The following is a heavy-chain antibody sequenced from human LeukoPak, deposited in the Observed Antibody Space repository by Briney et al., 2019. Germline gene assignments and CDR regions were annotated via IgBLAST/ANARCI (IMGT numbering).Heavy chain of an antibody. CDR3: ARARSTHNWGFLPCDY. Sequence: GGSLRLSCAASGFAFSDYNMNWVRQAPGRGLEWVSSISGSSSYIYYANSVKGRFTISRDNAKNSLYLQMNSLRAEDTAVYYCARARSTHNWGFLPCDYWGQGTLVTVSS. V-gene: IGHV3-21*01. D-gene: IGHD7-27*01. J-gene: IGHJ4*02. CDR1: GFAFSDYN. CDR2: ISGSSSYI.